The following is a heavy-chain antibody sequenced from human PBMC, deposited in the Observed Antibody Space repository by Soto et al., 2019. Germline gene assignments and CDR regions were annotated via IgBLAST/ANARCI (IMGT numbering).Heavy chain of an antibody. Sequence: ETLSLSCAASGVSCSGYNMNWVRQAPGKGLEWVSFISSSGTYIYYADSLKGRFTISRDNAKNSVNLQMNSLRAEDTAIYYCARDVGGSYPAYFDYWGQGTLVTVSS. CDR2: ISSSGTYI. J-gene: IGHJ4*02. V-gene: IGHV3-21*01. D-gene: IGHD1-26*01. CDR1: GVSCSGYN. CDR3: ARDVGGSYPAYFDY.